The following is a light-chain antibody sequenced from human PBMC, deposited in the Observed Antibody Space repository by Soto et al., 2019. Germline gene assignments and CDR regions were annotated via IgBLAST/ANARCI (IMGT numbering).Light chain of an antibody. CDR3: QRYGTSTT. CDR1: QEISSSY. V-gene: IGKV3-20*01. Sequence: DIVLTQSPGTPSLSPGEGATLSCRASQEISSSYVAWYQQTPGQAPRLLIYGASSRATGIPVRFSGSGSGTDFTLTISRLEPEDFAVYYCQRYGTSTTFGQGTKVDI. J-gene: IGKJ1*01. CDR2: GAS.